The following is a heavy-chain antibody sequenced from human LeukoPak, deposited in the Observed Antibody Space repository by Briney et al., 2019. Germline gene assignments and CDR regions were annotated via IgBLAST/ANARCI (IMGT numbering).Heavy chain of an antibody. CDR3: ARDSLGYARGLYYFDY. J-gene: IGHJ4*02. CDR1: GFTFDDYG. Sequence: PEGSLRLSCAASGFTFDDYGMSWVRQAPGKGLEWVSGINWNGGSTGYADSVKGRFTISRDNAKNSLYLQMNSLRAEDTALYYCARDSLGYARGLYYFDYWGQGTLVTVSS. V-gene: IGHV3-20*04. D-gene: IGHD3-10*01. CDR2: INWNGGST.